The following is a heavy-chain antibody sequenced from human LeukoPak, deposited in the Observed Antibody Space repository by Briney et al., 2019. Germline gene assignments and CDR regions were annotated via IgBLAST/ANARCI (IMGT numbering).Heavy chain of an antibody. CDR1: GFTFSTYG. CDR3: ARGAQLTDY. CDR2: IGPGGTIT. J-gene: IGHJ4*02. V-gene: IGHV3-64*01. Sequence: GGSLRLSCTASGFTFSTYGMHWVRQAPGKGLEYVSGIGPGGTITYYAKSVKGRFTISRDDSKYMVYLQIGSLRADDMGVYYCARGAQLTDYWGQGTRVTVSS. D-gene: IGHD6-13*01.